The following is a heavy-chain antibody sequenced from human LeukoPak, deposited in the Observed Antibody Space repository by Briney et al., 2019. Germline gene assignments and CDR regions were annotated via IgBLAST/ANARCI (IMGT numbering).Heavy chain of an antibody. Sequence: SETLSLTCTVSGGSISSGGYSWSWIRQPPGKGLEWIGYIYYSGSTNYNPSLKSRVTISVDTSKNQFSLKLSSVTAADTAVYYCARRRGYLANWFDPWGQGTLVTVSS. V-gene: IGHV4-61*08. J-gene: IGHJ5*02. CDR2: IYYSGST. CDR3: ARRRGYLANWFDP. D-gene: IGHD5-18*01. CDR1: GGSISSGGYS.